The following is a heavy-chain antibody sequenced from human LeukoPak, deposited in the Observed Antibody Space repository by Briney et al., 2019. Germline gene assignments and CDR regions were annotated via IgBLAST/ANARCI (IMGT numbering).Heavy chain of an antibody. J-gene: IGHJ6*03. CDR2: INPHSGDT. V-gene: IGHV1-2*02. CDR3: ARGGRLELLVYFYSFMDV. D-gene: IGHD2-15*01. Sequence: GASVKVSCKASGYIFTGYYMHWVRQAPGQGLEWMGWINPHSGDTNYAQKFQGRVTMTRDTSIITAYMELSRLRSDDTAVYYCARGGRLELLVYFYSFMDVWGKGTTVTVSS. CDR1: GYIFTGYY.